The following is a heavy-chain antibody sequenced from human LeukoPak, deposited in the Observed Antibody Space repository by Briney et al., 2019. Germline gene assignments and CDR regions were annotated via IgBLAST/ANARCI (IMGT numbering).Heavy chain of an antibody. Sequence: PGGSLRLSCAASGFTFSSYAMSWVRQAPGKGLEWVSAISGSGGSTYYADSVKGRFTISRGNSKNTLYLQVNSLRAEDTAVYHCAKAVGQWLAFDYWGQGTLVTVSS. J-gene: IGHJ4*02. D-gene: IGHD6-19*01. CDR1: GFTFSSYA. CDR3: AKAVGQWLAFDY. CDR2: ISGSGGST. V-gene: IGHV3-23*01.